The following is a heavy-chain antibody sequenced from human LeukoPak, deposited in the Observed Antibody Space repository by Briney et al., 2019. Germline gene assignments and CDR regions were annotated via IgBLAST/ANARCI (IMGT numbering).Heavy chain of an antibody. V-gene: IGHV4-39*07. CDR2: IYYSGST. CDR3: ARTSYYYDSSGYYYPYYFDY. J-gene: IGHJ4*02. Sequence: SETLSLTCTVSGGSISSSSYYWGWIRQPPGKGLEWIGSIYYSGSTYYNPSLKNRVTISVDTSKNQFSLKLSSVTAADTAVYYCARTSYYYDSSGYYYPYYFDYWGQGTLVTVSS. CDR1: GGSISSSSYY. D-gene: IGHD3-22*01.